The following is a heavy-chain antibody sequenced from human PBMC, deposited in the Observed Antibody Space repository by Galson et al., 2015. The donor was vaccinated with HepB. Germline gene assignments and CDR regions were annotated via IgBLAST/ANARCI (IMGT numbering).Heavy chain of an antibody. Sequence: SLRLSCAASGFTFSNAWMSWVRRAPGKGLEWVGRIKSKTDGGTTDYAAPVKGRFTISRDDSKNTLYLQMNSLKTEDTAVYYCTTDKFPQLLWFGELTHTDYWGQGTLVTVSS. J-gene: IGHJ4*02. D-gene: IGHD3-10*01. V-gene: IGHV3-15*01. CDR1: GFTFSNAW. CDR3: TTDKFPQLLWFGELTHTDY. CDR2: IKSKTDGGTT.